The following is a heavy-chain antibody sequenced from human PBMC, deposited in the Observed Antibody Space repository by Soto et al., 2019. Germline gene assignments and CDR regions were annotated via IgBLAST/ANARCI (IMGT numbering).Heavy chain of an antibody. CDR3: ARDLAAVPSAFDY. CDR2: VYYTGTT. V-gene: IGHV4-59*01. CDR1: GGSISSYF. J-gene: IGHJ4*02. Sequence: QVQLQESGPGLLKPSETLSLTCTVSGGSISSYFYIWVRQSPGKGLEWIGSVYYTGTTDYNPSLKSRVTISVDTSKTQFSLNLSSVTAAATAVYYCARDLAAVPSAFDYWGRGTLVTVSS. D-gene: IGHD6-13*01.